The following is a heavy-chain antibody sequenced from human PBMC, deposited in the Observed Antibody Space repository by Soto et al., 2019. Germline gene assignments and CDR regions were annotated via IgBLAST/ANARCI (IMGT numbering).Heavy chain of an antibody. J-gene: IGHJ4*02. Sequence: PSETLSLTRTVSGGFIWGSIRQSPEKGLEWIGYIYNSGRCYYNPSLESRVTISTDTSKNQFSLRLNSVTAADTAVYYCARQHYYDSSGYYTWNWGQGTLVTVSS. CDR3: ARQHYYDSSGYYTWN. CDR2: IYNSGRC. D-gene: IGHD3-22*01. CDR1: GGFI. V-gene: IGHV4-59*08.